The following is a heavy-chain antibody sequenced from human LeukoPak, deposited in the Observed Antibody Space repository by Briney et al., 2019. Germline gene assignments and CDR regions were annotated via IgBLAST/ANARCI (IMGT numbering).Heavy chain of an antibody. Sequence: ASVKVSCKASGYTFTSYAMNRVRQAPGQGLEWMGWINTNTGNPTYAQGFTGRFVFSLDTSVSTAYLQISSLKAEDTAVYYCARDRKGRIVVVPAAQPSYNWFDPWGQGTLVTVSS. CDR3: ARDRKGRIVVVPAAQPSYNWFDP. D-gene: IGHD2-2*01. CDR1: GYTFTSYA. V-gene: IGHV7-4-1*02. J-gene: IGHJ5*02. CDR2: INTNTGNP.